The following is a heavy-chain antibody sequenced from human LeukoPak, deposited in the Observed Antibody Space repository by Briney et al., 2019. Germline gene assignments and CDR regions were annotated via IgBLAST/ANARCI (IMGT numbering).Heavy chain of an antibody. CDR2: IWYDGSDK. CDR1: GFTFSTYG. CDR3: AKQSAGSAAWYSLHYDF. J-gene: IGHJ4*02. V-gene: IGHV3-33*06. D-gene: IGHD3-10*01. Sequence: QPGRSLRLSCAASGFTFSTYGMHWVRQAPGKGLEWVAVIWYDGSDKYYADSVKGRFTISRDNSKNTLYLQMNGLRAEDTAVYFCAKQSAGSAAWYSLHYDFWGQGTLVTVSS.